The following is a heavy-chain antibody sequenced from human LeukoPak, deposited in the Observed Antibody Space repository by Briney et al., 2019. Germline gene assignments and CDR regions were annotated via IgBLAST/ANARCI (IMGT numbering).Heavy chain of an antibody. CDR3: ARVSYYGSGSYYPMYYYYYMDV. Sequence: GASVKVSCKASGYTFTSYGISWVRQAPGQGLEWMGWISAYNGNTNYAQKLQGRVTMTTDTSTSTAYMELRSLRSDDTAVYYCARVSYYGSGSYYPMYYYYYMDVWGKGTTVTISS. J-gene: IGHJ6*03. CDR1: GYTFTSYG. CDR2: ISAYNGNT. V-gene: IGHV1-18*01. D-gene: IGHD3-10*01.